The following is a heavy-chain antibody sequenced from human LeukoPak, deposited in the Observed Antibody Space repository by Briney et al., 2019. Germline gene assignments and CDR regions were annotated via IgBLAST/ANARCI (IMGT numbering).Heavy chain of an antibody. CDR2: ISSSSSYI. V-gene: IGHV3-21*01. Sequence: GGSLRLSCAASGFRFSSYSMNWVRQAPGKGLEWVSFISSSSSYIYYADSVKGRFTISRDNAKNSLFLQMNSLRVEDTAVYYCTRLSGDNWNYGGNFDSWGQGTLVTVSS. CDR1: GFRFSSYS. J-gene: IGHJ4*02. D-gene: IGHD1-7*01. CDR3: TRLSGDNWNYGGNFDS.